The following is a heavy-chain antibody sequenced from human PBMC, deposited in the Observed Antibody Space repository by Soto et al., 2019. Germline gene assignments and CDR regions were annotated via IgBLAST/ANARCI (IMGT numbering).Heavy chain of an antibody. CDR2: IYSGGST. CDR3: ARVYYYDSSGYYYESWYFDL. Sequence: PGGSLRLSCAASGFTVSSNYMSWVRQAPGKGLEWVSVIYSGGSTYYVDSVKGRFTISRDNSKNTLYLQMNSLRAEDTAVYYCARVYYYDSSGYYYESWYFDLWGRGPLVTVSS. V-gene: IGHV3-53*01. CDR1: GFTVSSNY. D-gene: IGHD3-22*01. J-gene: IGHJ2*01.